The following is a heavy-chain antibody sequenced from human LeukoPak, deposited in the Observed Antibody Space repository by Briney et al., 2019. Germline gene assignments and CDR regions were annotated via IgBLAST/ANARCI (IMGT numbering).Heavy chain of an antibody. Sequence: SETLSLTCAVYGVSFSGYYWSWIRQPPGKGLEWIGEINHSGSTNYNPSLKSRVTISVDTSKNQFSLKLSSVAAADTAVYYCARTFITFGGVIAFDYWGQGTLATVSS. CDR2: INHSGST. J-gene: IGHJ4*02. CDR3: ARTFITFGGVIAFDY. D-gene: IGHD3-16*02. V-gene: IGHV4-34*01. CDR1: GVSFSGYY.